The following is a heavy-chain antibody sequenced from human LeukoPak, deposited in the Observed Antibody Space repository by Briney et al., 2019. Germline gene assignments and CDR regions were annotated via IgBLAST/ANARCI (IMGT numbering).Heavy chain of an antibody. Sequence: GESLKTSCKGSGYSFTSYWISWVRQMPGKGLEWMGRIDPSDSYTNYSPSFQGHVTISADKSISTAYLQWSSLKASDTAMYYCAIPVLGYCSGGSCRWAFDIWGQGTMVTVSS. V-gene: IGHV5-10-1*01. CDR1: GYSFTSYW. D-gene: IGHD2-15*01. CDR2: IDPSDSYT. J-gene: IGHJ3*02. CDR3: AIPVLGYCSGGSCRWAFDI.